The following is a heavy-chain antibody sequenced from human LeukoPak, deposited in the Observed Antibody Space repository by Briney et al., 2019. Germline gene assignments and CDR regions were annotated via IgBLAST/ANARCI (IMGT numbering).Heavy chain of an antibody. D-gene: IGHD2-8*01. CDR3: ARTITGFCANGICYRYYFDY. CDR1: GFSLNTSKMC. CDR2: IDWDNDK. J-gene: IGHJ4*02. V-gene: IGHV2-70*11. Sequence: SGPALVKPTQTLTLTCTFSGFSLNTSKMCVSWIRQPPAKALEWLARIDWDNDKYYSTSLKTRLTISKATSKNQVVLTVTNMDPMDTATYYCARTITGFCANGICYRYYFDYWGQGALVTVSS.